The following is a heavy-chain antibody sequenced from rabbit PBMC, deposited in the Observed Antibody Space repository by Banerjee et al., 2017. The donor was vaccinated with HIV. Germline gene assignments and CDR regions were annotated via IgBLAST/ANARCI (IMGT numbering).Heavy chain of an antibody. CDR1: GFSFSSYYY. V-gene: IGHV1S40*01. CDR2: LYAGDSGTT. CDR3: ARDDYTYGYSGYDL. D-gene: IGHD6-1*01. Sequence: QSLEESGGDLVKPGASLTLTCTASGFSFSSYYYMCWVRQAPGKGLEWIVCLYAGDSGTTYYASWAKGRFTISKTSSTTVTLQMTSLTAADTATYFCARDDYTYGYSGYDLWGPGTSSPS. J-gene: IGHJ6*01.